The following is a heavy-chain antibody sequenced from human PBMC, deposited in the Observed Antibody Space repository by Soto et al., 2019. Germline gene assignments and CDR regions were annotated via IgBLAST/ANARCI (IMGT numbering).Heavy chain of an antibody. Sequence: VQLQESGPELVKPSETLSLTCTVSGGSVSSGSYYWTWIRQSPGKGLEWMGYILSSGSTDYNPSLKSRVTISVDTSKNEVALKLRSVTAADTAVYYCARQRIAAAQYYCDYWGQGMLVTVSS. J-gene: IGHJ4*02. V-gene: IGHV4-61*01. CDR2: ILSSGST. CDR1: GGSVSSGSYY. CDR3: ARQRIAAAQYYCDY. D-gene: IGHD6-13*01.